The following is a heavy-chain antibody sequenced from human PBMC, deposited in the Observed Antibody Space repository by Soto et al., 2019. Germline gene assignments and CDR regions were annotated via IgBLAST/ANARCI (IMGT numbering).Heavy chain of an antibody. CDR1: GGSISSGGYY. Sequence: SETLSLTCTVSGGSISSGGYYWSWIRQHPGKGLEWIGYIYYSGSTYYNPSLKSRVTISVDTSKNQFSLKLSSVTAADTAVYYCARLYSSGWIFDYWGQGTLVTVSS. CDR3: ARLYSSGWIFDY. CDR2: IYYSGST. D-gene: IGHD6-19*01. J-gene: IGHJ4*02. V-gene: IGHV4-31*03.